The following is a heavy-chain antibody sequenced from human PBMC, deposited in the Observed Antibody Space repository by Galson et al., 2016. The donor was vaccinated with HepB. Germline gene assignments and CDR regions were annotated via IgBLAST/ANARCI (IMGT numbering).Heavy chain of an antibody. CDR3: ARCSRLSAYYYYGMDV. CDR2: LYYSGST. Sequence: ETLSLTCTVSGGSISSSSYFWGWIRQPPGKGLEWIGNLYYSGSTYYSPSLKGRVTISVDTSKNQFSLKLSSVTAADTAVYYCARCSRLSAYYYYGMDVWGQGTTVIVSS. V-gene: IGHV4-39*07. D-gene: IGHD6-6*01. CDR1: GGSISSSSYF. J-gene: IGHJ6*02.